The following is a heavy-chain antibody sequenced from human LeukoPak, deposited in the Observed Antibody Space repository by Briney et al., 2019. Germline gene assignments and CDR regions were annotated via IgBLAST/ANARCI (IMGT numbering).Heavy chain of an antibody. Sequence: GGSLRLSCAASGFTFSSYGMHWVRQAPGKGLEWVAVISYDGSNKYYADSVKGRFTISRDNSKNTLYLQMNSLRAEDTAVYYCASLEAPQLEGWGQGTLVTVSS. J-gene: IGHJ4*02. CDR2: ISYDGSNK. V-gene: IGHV3-30*03. CDR1: GFTFSSYG. D-gene: IGHD3-10*01. CDR3: ASLEAPQLEG.